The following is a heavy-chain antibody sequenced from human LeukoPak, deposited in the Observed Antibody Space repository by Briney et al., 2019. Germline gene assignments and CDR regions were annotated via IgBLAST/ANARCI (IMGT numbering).Heavy chain of an antibody. V-gene: IGHV3-9*01. D-gene: IGHD5-18*01. CDR3: ARGLYSYRRYYYYYMDV. CDR1: GFTFDDYA. CDR2: ISWNSGTI. J-gene: IGHJ6*03. Sequence: GGSLRLSCAASGFTFDDYAMHWVRQAPGKGLEWVSGISWNSGTIGYADSVKGRFTISRDNAKNSLYLQMNSLRAEDTALYYCARGLYSYRRYYYYYMDVWGKGTTVTISS.